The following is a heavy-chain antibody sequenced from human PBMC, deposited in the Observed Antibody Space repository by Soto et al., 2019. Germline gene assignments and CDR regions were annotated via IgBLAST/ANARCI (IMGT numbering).Heavy chain of an antibody. CDR1: GDSFTTGWDY. CDR2: ISHSGIT. D-gene: IGHD4-17*01. J-gene: IGHJ5*02. Sequence: PSETLSLTCTGSGDSFTTGWDYWSWIRQNPGKGLEWIGYISHSGITEYNPSLNSRLTLSIDTSKNQFSLEMTSVTAADTAVYYCARVSHEYFYGWLDPGGQGIQVTVSS. V-gene: IGHV4-31*03. CDR3: ARVSHEYFYGWLDP.